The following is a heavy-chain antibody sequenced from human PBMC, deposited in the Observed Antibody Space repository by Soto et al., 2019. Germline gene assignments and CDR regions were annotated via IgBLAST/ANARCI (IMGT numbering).Heavy chain of an antibody. CDR2: MNPNSGNT. CDR3: ARLYREYSSSWYEYYYYYMDV. Sequence: ASVKVSCKASGYTFTSYDINWVRQATGQGLEWMGWMNPNSGNTGYAQKFQGRVTMTRNTSISTVYMELSSLRSEDTAVYYCARLYREYSSSWYEYYYYYMDVWGKGTTVTVSS. CDR1: GYTFTSYD. J-gene: IGHJ6*03. V-gene: IGHV1-8*01. D-gene: IGHD6-13*01.